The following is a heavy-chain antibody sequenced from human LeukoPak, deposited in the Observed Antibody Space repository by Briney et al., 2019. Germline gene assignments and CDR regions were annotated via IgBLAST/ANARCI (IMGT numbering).Heavy chain of an antibody. CDR2: IKEDGSEK. Sequence: GGSLRLSCAASGFTLSSYWMSWVRQAPGKGLEWVANIKEDGSEKYYVDSVKGRFTISRDNAKNSLYLQMNSLRAEDTAMYYCARDYGGNSVYWGQGTLVTVSS. J-gene: IGHJ4*02. CDR1: GFTLSSYW. V-gene: IGHV3-7*01. D-gene: IGHD4-23*01. CDR3: ARDYGGNSVY.